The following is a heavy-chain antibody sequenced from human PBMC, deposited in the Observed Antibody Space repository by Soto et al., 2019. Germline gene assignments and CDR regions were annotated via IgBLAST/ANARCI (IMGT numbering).Heavy chain of an antibody. Sequence: EVQLVESGGGLVKPGGSLRLSCAASGFTFSSYSMNWVRQAPGKGLEWVSSISSSSSYIYYADSVKGRFTISRDNAKNSLYRQMKSLRAEDTAVYYCAGGGDREYSGYDLDYWGQGTLVTVSS. J-gene: IGHJ4*02. CDR3: AGGGDREYSGYDLDY. CDR1: GFTFSSYS. D-gene: IGHD5-12*01. V-gene: IGHV3-21*01. CDR2: ISSSSSYI.